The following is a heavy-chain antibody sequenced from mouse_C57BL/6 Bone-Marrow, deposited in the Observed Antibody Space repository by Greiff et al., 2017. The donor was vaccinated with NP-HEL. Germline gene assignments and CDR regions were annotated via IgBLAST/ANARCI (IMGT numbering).Heavy chain of an antibody. Sequence: QVQLQQPGAELVKPGASVKLSCKASGYTFTSYWMQWVKQRPGQGLEWIGEIDPSDSYTNYNQKFKGKATLTVDTSSSTAYMQLSSLTSEDSAVYYCARFYTTVVAHWYFDVWGTGTTVTVSS. CDR2: IDPSDSYT. CDR1: GYTFTSYW. D-gene: IGHD1-1*01. J-gene: IGHJ1*03. V-gene: IGHV1-50*01. CDR3: ARFYTTVVAHWYFDV.